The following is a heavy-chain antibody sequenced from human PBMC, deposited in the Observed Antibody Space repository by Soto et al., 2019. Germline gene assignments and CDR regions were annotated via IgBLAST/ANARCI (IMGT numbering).Heavy chain of an antibody. CDR3: AAQGGIESRYFYALFA. V-gene: IGHV4-31*03. D-gene: IGHD2-15*01. Sequence: SETLSLTCTVPAGSVTSDPYYWTWVRRRPGKGLEWIGYIYYTGSTYYSPSLRSRVSISRDTSKSQFSLRLTSVTAADTAVYYCAAQGGIESRYFYALFAWGQGNLVTVSS. CDR1: AGSVTSDPYY. J-gene: IGHJ5*02. CDR2: IYYTGST.